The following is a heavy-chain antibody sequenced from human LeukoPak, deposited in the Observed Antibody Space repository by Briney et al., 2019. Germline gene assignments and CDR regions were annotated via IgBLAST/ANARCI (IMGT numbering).Heavy chain of an antibody. D-gene: IGHD3-9*01. CDR1: GGTFISYA. J-gene: IGHJ4*02. V-gene: IGHV1-69*13. Sequence: SVKVSCKASGGTFISYAISWVRQAPGQGLEWMGGIIPIFGTANYAQKFQGRVTITADESTSTAYMELSSLRSEDTAVYYRATGRPRLRYFDWLLYWGQGTLVTVSS. CDR2: IIPIFGTA. CDR3: ATGRPRLRYFDWLLY.